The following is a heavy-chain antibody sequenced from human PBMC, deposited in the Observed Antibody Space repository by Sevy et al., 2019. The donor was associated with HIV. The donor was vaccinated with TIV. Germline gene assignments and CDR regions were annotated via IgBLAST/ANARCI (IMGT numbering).Heavy chain of an antibody. Sequence: GGSLRLSCAASGFTVSSNYMSWVRQAPGKGLEWVSVIYSGGSTYYADSVKGRFTISRDNSMNTLYLQMNSLRAEDTAVYYCNHYYGSGSSKTDYWGQGTLVTVSS. CDR1: GFTVSSNY. CDR3: NHYYGSGSSKTDY. D-gene: IGHD3-10*01. J-gene: IGHJ4*02. CDR2: IYSGGST. V-gene: IGHV3-53*01.